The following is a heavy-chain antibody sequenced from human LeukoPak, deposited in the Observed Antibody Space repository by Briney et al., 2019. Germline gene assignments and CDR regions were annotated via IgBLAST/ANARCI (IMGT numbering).Heavy chain of an antibody. CDR3: LKDHRDGYYFRYRYFDS. CDR2: VYHSGST. J-gene: IGHJ4*02. V-gene: IGHV4-4*02. Sequence: PSETLSLTCAVSGDSISSTYWWSWVRQSPGKGLEWIGEVYHSGSTNYNPSLESRVSMSVDQSKNEFSLKLSFVTAADTAIYYCLKDHRDGYYFRYRYFDSWGQGTPVTVSS. D-gene: IGHD3-22*01. CDR1: GDSISSTYW.